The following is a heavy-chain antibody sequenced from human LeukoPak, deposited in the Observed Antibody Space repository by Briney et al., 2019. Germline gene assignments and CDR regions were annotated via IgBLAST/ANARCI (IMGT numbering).Heavy chain of an antibody. CDR2: ISAGNGNT. V-gene: IGHV1-3*01. CDR1: GYTFTIYA. CDR3: ARRDDYGIDY. D-gene: IGHD4-17*01. J-gene: IGHJ4*02. Sequence: GASVTVSCKASGYTFTIYAMHWVRQAPGQSLEWMGWISAGNGNTKYSQQFQGRVTITRDTSARTAYMELSSLRSEDTAVYYCARRDDYGIDYWGQGTLVTVSS.